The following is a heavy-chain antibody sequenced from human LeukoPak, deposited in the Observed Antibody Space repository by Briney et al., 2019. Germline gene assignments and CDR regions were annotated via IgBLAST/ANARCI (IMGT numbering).Heavy chain of an antibody. CDR1: GFTFSSCG. J-gene: IGHJ3*02. CDR3: ARGGRPYSSSWYAAFDI. D-gene: IGHD6-13*01. Sequence: PGGSLRLSCAASGFTFSSCGMTWVRQAPGKGLEWVSSVSGSDDGTYYADSVKGRFTISRDNSKNTLYLQMNSLRAEDTAVYYCARGGRPYSSSWYAAFDIWGQGTMVTVSS. CDR2: VSGSDDGT. V-gene: IGHV3-23*01.